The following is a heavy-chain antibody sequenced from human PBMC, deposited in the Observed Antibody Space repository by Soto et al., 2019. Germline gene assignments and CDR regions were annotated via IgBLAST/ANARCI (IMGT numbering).Heavy chain of an antibody. Sequence: ASVKVSCKASGYTFTSYDINWVRQATGQGLEWMGWMNPNSGNTGYAQKFQGRVTMARNTSISTAYMELSSLRSEDTAVYYCASPSSFIAVAGSDVSFDIWGQGTMVTVSS. J-gene: IGHJ3*02. CDR3: ASPSSFIAVAGSDVSFDI. CDR2: MNPNSGNT. V-gene: IGHV1-8*01. D-gene: IGHD6-19*01. CDR1: GYTFTSYD.